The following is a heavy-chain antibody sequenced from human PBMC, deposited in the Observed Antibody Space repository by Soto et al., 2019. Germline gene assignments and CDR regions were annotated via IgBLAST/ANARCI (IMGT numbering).Heavy chain of an antibody. CDR1: GFAFSSYA. CDR2: ISYDGSNK. V-gene: IGHV3-30-3*01. CDR3: VRDYNDGIGRYDY. Sequence: QVQLEESGGAVVQPGRSLRLSCAASGFAFSSYAMQWVRQAPGKGLEWVAGISYDGSNKHYADSVKGRYTISRDNSKTTLFLQKNSLSTEDTAVYYCVRDYNDGIGRYDYWGQGTPVTVSS. J-gene: IGHJ4*02. D-gene: IGHD1-1*01.